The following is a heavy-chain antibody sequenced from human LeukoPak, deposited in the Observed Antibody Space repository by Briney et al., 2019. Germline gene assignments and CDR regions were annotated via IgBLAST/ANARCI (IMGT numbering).Heavy chain of an antibody. Sequence: PSETLSLTCTVSGGSISSYYWSWIRQPPGKGLEWIGYIYYSGSTNYNPSLKSRVTISVDTSKNQFSLKLSSVTAADTAVCYCARVKRSGRGPIDYWGQGTLVTVSS. J-gene: IGHJ4*02. CDR2: IYYSGST. CDR3: ARVKRSGRGPIDY. CDR1: GGSISSYY. V-gene: IGHV4-59*01. D-gene: IGHD1-26*01.